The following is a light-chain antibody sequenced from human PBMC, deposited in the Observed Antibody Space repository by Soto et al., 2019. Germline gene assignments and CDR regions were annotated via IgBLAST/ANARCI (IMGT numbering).Light chain of an antibody. J-gene: IGKJ4*01. CDR2: TGS. Sequence: DIQMTQSPSSVSASVGDRVSITCRARQGISNWLAWYQQKPGRAPKLLIYTGSSLQSGVPSRFSGTGSGTDISLTISSLQPEDVATYYCPQSNSFPLTFGGGTKVEIK. V-gene: IGKV1-12*01. CDR1: QGISNW. CDR3: PQSNSFPLT.